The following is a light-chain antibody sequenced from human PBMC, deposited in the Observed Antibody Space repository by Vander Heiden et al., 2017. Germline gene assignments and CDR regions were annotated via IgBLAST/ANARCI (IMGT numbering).Light chain of an antibody. CDR1: KLGDKY. V-gene: IGLV3-1*01. CDR2: QDS. CDR3: QAWDSSTGVV. J-gene: IGLJ2*01. Sequence: SYELPQPPSVSVSPGQTASITCSGDKLGDKYACWYQQKPGQSPVLVIYQDSKRPSGIPERFSGSNSGNTVTLTISGTQAMDEADYYCQAWDSSTGVVFGGGTKLTVL.